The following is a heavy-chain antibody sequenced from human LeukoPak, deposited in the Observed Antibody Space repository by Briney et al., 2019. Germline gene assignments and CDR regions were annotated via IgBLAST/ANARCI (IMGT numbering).Heavy chain of an antibody. CDR3: ARDSRLYYYDTSGTTFDY. CDR1: GFTFRRYA. Sequence: GGPLRLSCVASGFTFRRYALSWVRQAPGKGLEWVSAISGSGGSTYYADSVKGRFTISRDNSKNTLYVQMNSLRAEDTAVYYCARDSRLYYYDTSGTTFDYWGQGTLVTASS. J-gene: IGHJ4*02. D-gene: IGHD3-22*01. V-gene: IGHV3-23*01. CDR2: ISGSGGST.